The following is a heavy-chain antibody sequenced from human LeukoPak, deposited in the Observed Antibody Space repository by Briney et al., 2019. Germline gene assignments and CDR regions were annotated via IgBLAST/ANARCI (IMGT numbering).Heavy chain of an antibody. Sequence: GSSVKVSCKASGGTFSSYAISWVRQAPGQGLEWMGGIIPIFGTANYAQKFQGRVTITTDESTSTAYMELSSLRSEDTAVYYCARDRLLYGNWFDPWGQGTLVTVSS. CDR1: GGTFSSYA. J-gene: IGHJ5*02. D-gene: IGHD2-2*02. CDR2: IIPIFGTA. CDR3: ARDRLLYGNWFDP. V-gene: IGHV1-69*05.